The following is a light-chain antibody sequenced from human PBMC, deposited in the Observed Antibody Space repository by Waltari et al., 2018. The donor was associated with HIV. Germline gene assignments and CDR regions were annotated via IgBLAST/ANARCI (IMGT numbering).Light chain of an antibody. CDR2: GAS. V-gene: IGKV3-15*01. CDR1: QSVSSN. J-gene: IGKJ2*01. Sequence: EILMTQSPATLSVSPGERATLSCRASQSVSSNLAWYQQKPGQAPRLLIYGASRLESGVPSRFSGSGSGTDYTLTISSLQPEDFATFYCQQYYSTPPATFGQGTKLEIK. CDR3: QQYYSTPPAT.